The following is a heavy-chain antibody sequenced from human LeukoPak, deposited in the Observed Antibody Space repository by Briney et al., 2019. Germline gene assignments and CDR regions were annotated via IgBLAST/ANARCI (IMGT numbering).Heavy chain of an antibody. CDR3: TTEPLWSGYYNFDY. Sequence: KPGGSLRLSCAASGFTVSSNYMSWVRQAPGKGLEWVGRIKSKTDGGTTDYAAPVKGRFTISRDDSKNTLYLQMNSLKTEDTAVYYCTTEPLWSGYYNFDYWGQGTLVTVSS. V-gene: IGHV3-15*01. D-gene: IGHD3-3*01. CDR2: IKSKTDGGTT. J-gene: IGHJ4*02. CDR1: GFTVSSNY.